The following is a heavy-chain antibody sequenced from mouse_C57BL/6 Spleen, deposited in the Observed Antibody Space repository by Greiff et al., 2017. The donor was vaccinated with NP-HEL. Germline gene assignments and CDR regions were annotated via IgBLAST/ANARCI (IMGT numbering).Heavy chain of an antibody. CDR3: AREWDSSGYYCDY. Sequence: QVQLQQPGTELVKPGASVTLSCKASGYTFTSYWMHWVKQRPGQGLEWIGNINPSNGGTNYNEKFKSKATLTVDKSSSTAYMQLTSLTSEDSAVYYCAREWDSSGYYCDYWGQGTTLTVSS. J-gene: IGHJ2*01. CDR1: GYTFTSYW. D-gene: IGHD3-2*02. V-gene: IGHV1-53*01. CDR2: INPSNGGT.